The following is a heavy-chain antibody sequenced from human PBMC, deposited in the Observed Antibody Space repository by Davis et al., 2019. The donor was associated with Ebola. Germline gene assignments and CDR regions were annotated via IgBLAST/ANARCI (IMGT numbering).Heavy chain of an antibody. Sequence: GSLRLSCTVSGGSISSYYWSWIRQPPGKGLEWIGYIYYSGSTNYNPSLKSRVTISVDTSKNQFSLKLSSVTAADTAVYYCAKNITPRPKDPNWFDPWGQGTLVTVSS. J-gene: IGHJ5*02. CDR3: AKNITPRPKDPNWFDP. CDR1: GGSISSYY. D-gene: IGHD6-6*01. CDR2: IYYSGST. V-gene: IGHV4-59*12.